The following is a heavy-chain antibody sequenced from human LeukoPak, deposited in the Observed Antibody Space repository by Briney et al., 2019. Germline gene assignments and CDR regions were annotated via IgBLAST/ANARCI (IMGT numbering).Heavy chain of an antibody. V-gene: IGHV3-23*01. Sequence: GGSLTLPCSASGFPLTDHAVVWLRQPPGRGRECSATISASASTTYYADSVRGRFTISRDNSKNTLSLQMSSLRAEDTAVYYCAKARTPYNSGFDYWGQGTLVAVSS. CDR1: GFPLTDHA. D-gene: IGHD6-19*01. CDR2: ISASASTT. CDR3: AKARTPYNSGFDY. J-gene: IGHJ4*02.